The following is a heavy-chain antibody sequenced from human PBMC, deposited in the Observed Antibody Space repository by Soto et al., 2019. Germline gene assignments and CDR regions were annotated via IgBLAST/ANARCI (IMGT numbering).Heavy chain of an antibody. CDR2: ISSSSVYK. J-gene: IGHJ4*02. Sequence: PGGSLRLSCAASGFTFRDYSMNWVRQAPGEGLEWVSSISSSSVYKYYADSVKGRFTISRDNAKNSLYLQMNSLRAEDTAVYYCARDKEVAAVDSWGQGTLVTVSS. CDR3: ARDKEVAAVDS. D-gene: IGHD6-19*01. CDR1: GFTFRDYS. V-gene: IGHV3-21*01.